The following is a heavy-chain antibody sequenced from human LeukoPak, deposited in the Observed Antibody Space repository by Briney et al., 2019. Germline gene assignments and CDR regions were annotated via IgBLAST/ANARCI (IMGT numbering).Heavy chain of an antibody. D-gene: IGHD1-26*01. V-gene: IGHV4-39*07. CDR3: ARVLGGGNYYFDY. J-gene: IGHJ4*02. CDR2: IYYRGST. Sequence: SETLSLTCTVSIVSISSSTYYWGWIRQPPGKGLEWIGSIYYRGSTYYNPSLKSRVTISVDTSKNQFSLKLSSVTAADTAVYDCARVLGGGNYYFDYWGQGTLVTVSS. CDR1: IVSISSSTYY.